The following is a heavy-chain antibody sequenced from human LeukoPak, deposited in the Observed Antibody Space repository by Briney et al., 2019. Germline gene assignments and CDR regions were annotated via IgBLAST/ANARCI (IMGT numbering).Heavy chain of an antibody. D-gene: IGHD6-25*01. V-gene: IGHV4-59*01. J-gene: IGHJ4*02. Sequence: SETLSLTCTVSGGSISSYYWSWIRQPPGKGLEWIGYIYYSGSTNYNPSLKSRVTISVDTSKNQFSLKLSSVTAADTAVYYCARKAKRIAAADYYFDYWGQGTLVTVSS. CDR3: ARKAKRIAAADYYFDY. CDR1: GGSISSYY. CDR2: IYYSGST.